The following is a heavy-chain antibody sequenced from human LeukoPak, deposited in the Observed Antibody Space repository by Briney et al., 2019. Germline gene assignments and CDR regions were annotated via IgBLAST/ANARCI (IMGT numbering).Heavy chain of an antibody. CDR1: GFTFSSYS. CDR2: ISSSSSTI. CDR3: ARVYYDSSGYYYGEDY. V-gene: IGHV3-48*01. D-gene: IGHD3-22*01. J-gene: IGHJ4*02. Sequence: PGGSLRLSCAASGFTFSSYSMNWVRQAPGKGLEWVSYISSSSSTIYYADSVKGRFTISRDNAKNSLYLQMNNLRAEDTAVYYCARVYYDSSGYYYGEDYWGQGTLVTVSS.